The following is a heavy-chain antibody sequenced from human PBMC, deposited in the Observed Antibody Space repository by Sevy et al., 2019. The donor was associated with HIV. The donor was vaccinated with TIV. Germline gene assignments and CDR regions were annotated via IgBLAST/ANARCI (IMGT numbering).Heavy chain of an antibody. V-gene: IGHV3-23*01. Sequence: GGSLRLSCAASGFPFSTHAMSWVRQAPGKGLEWVSAISASGGSTDYADSVKGRFTISRENSKNMVYVQMNSLRAEDTAVYYCAKPGYTSGWRDAFDVWGQGTMVTVSS. CDR2: ISASGGST. J-gene: IGHJ3*01. CDR1: GFPFSTHA. CDR3: AKPGYTSGWRDAFDV. D-gene: IGHD6-19*01.